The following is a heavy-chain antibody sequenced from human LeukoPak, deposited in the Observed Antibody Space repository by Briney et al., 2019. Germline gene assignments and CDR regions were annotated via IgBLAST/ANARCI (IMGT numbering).Heavy chain of an antibody. D-gene: IGHD3-22*01. Sequence: PSETLSLTCTVSGYSISSGYYWGWIRPPPGKGLEWIGTIFHSGTPYYNPSLKSRITISIDTSKNQFSLRLTSVTAADTAVYYCARDSSGYSNLFDPWGQGTLVTVSS. V-gene: IGHV4-38-2*02. CDR2: IFHSGTP. J-gene: IGHJ5*02. CDR3: ARDSSGYSNLFDP. CDR1: GYSISSGYY.